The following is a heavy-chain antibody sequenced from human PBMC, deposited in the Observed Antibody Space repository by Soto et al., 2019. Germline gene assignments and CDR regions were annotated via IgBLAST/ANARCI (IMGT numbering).Heavy chain of an antibody. V-gene: IGHV4-59*12. CDR3: ARDVRPSGLAYFDL. CDR2: IHETGST. D-gene: IGHD2-15*01. Sequence: QVQLQESGPGLVKPSETLSLTCSFSGGSMSRYYWSWIRQPPGKGLEWIGNIHETGSTNYNASLNNRVTISLDTSKSSFTLPLTSVLAADTAVYYCARDVRPSGLAYFDLWGRGTLVTVSS. CDR1: GGSMSRYY. J-gene: IGHJ2*01.